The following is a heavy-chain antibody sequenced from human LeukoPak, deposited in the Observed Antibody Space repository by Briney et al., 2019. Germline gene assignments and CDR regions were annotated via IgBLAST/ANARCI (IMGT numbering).Heavy chain of an antibody. D-gene: IGHD5-18*01. CDR3: ARTEESGYSYDYFGYYYYMDV. CDR1: GGSISSSSYY. Sequence: SETLSLTCTVSGGSISSSSYYWGWIRQPPGKGLEWIGRIYTSGSTNYNPSLKSRVTISVDTSKKQFSLKLRSVTAADTAVYYCARTEESGYSYDYFGYYYYMDVWGKGTTVTVSS. CDR2: IYTSGST. J-gene: IGHJ6*03. V-gene: IGHV4-39*07.